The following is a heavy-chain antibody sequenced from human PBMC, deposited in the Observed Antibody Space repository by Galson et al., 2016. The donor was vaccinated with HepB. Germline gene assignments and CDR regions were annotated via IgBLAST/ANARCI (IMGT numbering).Heavy chain of an antibody. J-gene: IGHJ4*02. Sequence: PALVKPPQTLTLTCTFSGFSLSTSGMCVSWIRQPPGKALEWLALIDWEDDKYYNTSLKTRLTISKDTSKNQVVLTMTNMDPVDPATYCCARTYGGEYGRGVIDYWGRGTLVTVSS. CDR1: GFSLSTSGMC. V-gene: IGHV2-70*01. CDR3: ARTYGGEYGRGVIDY. CDR2: IDWEDDK. D-gene: IGHD4-23*01.